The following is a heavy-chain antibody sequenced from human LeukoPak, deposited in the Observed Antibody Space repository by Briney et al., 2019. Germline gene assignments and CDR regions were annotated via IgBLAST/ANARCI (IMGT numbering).Heavy chain of an antibody. V-gene: IGHV4-59*01. CDR2: IYYSGST. Sequence: SETLSLTCTVSGGSISSYYWSWIRQPPGKGLEWIGYIYYSGSTNYNPSLKSRVTVSVDTSKNQFSLKLSSVTAADTAVYYCAREWELVYFDYWGQGTLVTVSS. D-gene: IGHD1-26*01. CDR1: GGSISSYY. J-gene: IGHJ4*02. CDR3: AREWELVYFDY.